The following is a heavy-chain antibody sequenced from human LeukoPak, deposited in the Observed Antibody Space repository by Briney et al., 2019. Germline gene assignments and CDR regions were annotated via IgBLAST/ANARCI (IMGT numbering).Heavy chain of an antibody. D-gene: IGHD2-2*01. CDR2: IYHSGST. CDR1: GYSISSGYY. Sequence: PSETLSLTCTVSGYSISSGYYWGWIRQPPGKGLEWIGCIYHSGSTYYNPSLKSRVTISVDTSKNQFSLKLSSVTAADTAVYYCARESVLGYCSSTSCPGYFDYWGQGTLVTVSS. J-gene: IGHJ4*02. CDR3: ARESVLGYCSSTSCPGYFDY. V-gene: IGHV4-38-2*02.